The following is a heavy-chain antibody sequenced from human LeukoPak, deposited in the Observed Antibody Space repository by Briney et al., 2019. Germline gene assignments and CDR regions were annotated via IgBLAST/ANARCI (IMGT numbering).Heavy chain of an antibody. CDR1: GFSFSSYA. V-gene: IGHV3-23*01. J-gene: IGHJ4*02. CDR3: ARLSGSYYYFDY. D-gene: IGHD1-26*01. CDR2: ITGPGGST. Sequence: GGSLRLSCAATGFSFSSYAMTWVRQAPGKGLEWVSSITGPGGSTYDADSMKGRFTISRDNSKNMLYLQMNSLRAEDTAVYYCARLSGSYYYFDYWGQGTLVTVSS.